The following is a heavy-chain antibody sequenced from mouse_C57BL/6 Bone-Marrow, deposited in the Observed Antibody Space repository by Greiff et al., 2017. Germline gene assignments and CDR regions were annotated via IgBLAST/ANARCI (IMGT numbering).Heavy chain of an antibody. CDR1: GFTFSSYA. D-gene: IGHD3-1*01. J-gene: IGHJ2*01. CDR3: AREGLVYYFDY. Sequence: DVMLVESGGGLVKPGGSLKLSCAASGFTFSSYAMSWVRQTPEKRLEWVATISDGGSYTYYPDNVKGRFTISRDNAKNNLYLQMSHLKSEDTAMYYCAREGLVYYFDYWGQGTTRTVSS. V-gene: IGHV5-4*01. CDR2: ISDGGSYT.